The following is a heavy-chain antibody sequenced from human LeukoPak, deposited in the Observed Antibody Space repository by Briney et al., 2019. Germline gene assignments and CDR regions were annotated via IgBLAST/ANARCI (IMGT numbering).Heavy chain of an antibody. CDR3: ARRNGDYDY. CDR1: GGSFSGYY. D-gene: IGHD4-17*01. J-gene: IGHJ4*02. V-gene: IGHV4-34*01. Sequence: SETLSLTCAVYGGSFSGYYWSWIRQPPGKGLEWIGEINHSGSTYYNPSLKSRVTISVDTSKNQFSLKLGSVTAADTAVYYCARRNGDYDYWGQGTLVTVSS. CDR2: INHSGST.